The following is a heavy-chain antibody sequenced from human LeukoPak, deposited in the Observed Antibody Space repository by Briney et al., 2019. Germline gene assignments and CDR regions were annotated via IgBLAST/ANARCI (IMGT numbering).Heavy chain of an antibody. J-gene: IGHJ5*02. CDR1: GGSFSGYY. CDR3: ARHDRPYYDFWSGYPNWFDP. Sequence: SETLSLTCAVYGGSFSGYYWSWIRQPPGKGLEWIGEINHSGGTNYNPSLKSRVTISVDTSKNQFSLKLSSVTAADTAVYYCARHDRPYYDFWSGYPNWFDPWGQGTLVTVSS. CDR2: INHSGGT. D-gene: IGHD3-3*01. V-gene: IGHV4-34*01.